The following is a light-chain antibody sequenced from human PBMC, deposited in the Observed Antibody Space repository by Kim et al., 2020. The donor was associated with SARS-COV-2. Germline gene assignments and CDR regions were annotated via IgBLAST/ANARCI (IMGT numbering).Light chain of an antibody. Sequence: ASVGDSVTIPCRASQGISNYLAWYQQKPGKVPKLLIYAASALQSGVPSRFSGSGSGTDFTLTISSLQPEDVATYYCQKYNSAPRTFGQGTKVDIK. CDR1: QGISNY. CDR2: AAS. J-gene: IGKJ1*01. V-gene: IGKV1-27*01. CDR3: QKYNSAPRT.